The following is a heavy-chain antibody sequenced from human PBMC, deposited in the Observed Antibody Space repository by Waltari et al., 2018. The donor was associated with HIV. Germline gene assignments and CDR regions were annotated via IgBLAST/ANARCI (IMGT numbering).Heavy chain of an antibody. D-gene: IGHD6-13*01. V-gene: IGHV1-69*01. CDR3: ARSLTPGAAGYPPYGMDV. J-gene: IGHJ6*02. Sequence: QVQLVQSGAEVKKPGSSVKVSCKASGGTFSSYAISWVRQAPGQGLEWMGGVIPSFGKAKYAQKFQVRVTITADESTSTAYMELSSLRSEDTAVYYCARSLTPGAAGYPPYGMDVWGQGTTVTVSS. CDR1: GGTFSSYA. CDR2: VIPSFGKA.